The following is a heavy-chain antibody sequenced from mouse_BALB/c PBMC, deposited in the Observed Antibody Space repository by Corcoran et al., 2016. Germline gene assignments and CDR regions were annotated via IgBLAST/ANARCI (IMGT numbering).Heavy chain of an antibody. CDR3: ARESFYGSSHYAMDY. J-gene: IGHJ4*01. V-gene: IGHV1-26*01. D-gene: IGHD1-1*01. CDR1: GYSFTGYY. Sequence: EVQLQQSGPELVKPGASVKISCKASGYSFTGYYMHWVKQSHVKSLEWIGRINPYNGATSYNQNFKDKASLTVDKSSSTAYMELHSLTSEDSAVYYGARESFYGSSHYAMDYWCQGTSVTVSS. CDR2: INPYNGAT.